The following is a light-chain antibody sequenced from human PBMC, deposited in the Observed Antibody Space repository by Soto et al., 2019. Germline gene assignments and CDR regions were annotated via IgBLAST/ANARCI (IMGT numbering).Light chain of an antibody. V-gene: IGKV1-5*01. J-gene: IGKJ1*01. Sequence: DIQMTQSPSALSASVGDRVTITCRASQSISGWLAWYQQKPGKAPRLLIYDASYLERGVPSRFSGSGSGTDLTLSISDLQPDDLGTSYCQQYNSHWTFGPGTKVEI. CDR1: QSISGW. CDR2: DAS. CDR3: QQYNSHWT.